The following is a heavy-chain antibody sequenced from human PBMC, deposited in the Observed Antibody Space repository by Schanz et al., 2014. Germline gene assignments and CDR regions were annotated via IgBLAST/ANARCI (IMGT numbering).Heavy chain of an antibody. D-gene: IGHD6-19*01. J-gene: IGHJ6*03. Sequence: QVQLVQSWAEVKGPGASVKVSCKASGYTFTSDSMHWVRQAPGQGLEWMGIVNPSVRGTHFAREFQGRVTVTSDTSTSTVYMELSGLRSEDTAVYYCARLGTGMAVAGSVIDSYYYYMDVWGEGTTVTVSS. CDR2: VNPSVRGT. CDR1: GYTFTSDS. CDR3: ARLGTGMAVAGSVIDSYYYYMDV. V-gene: IGHV1-46*01.